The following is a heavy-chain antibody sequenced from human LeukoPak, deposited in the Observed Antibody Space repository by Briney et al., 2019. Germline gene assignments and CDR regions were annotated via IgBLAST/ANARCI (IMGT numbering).Heavy chain of an antibody. V-gene: IGHV4-59*01. CDR2: IYYRGST. CDR3: AREIYGDYSNYFDY. Sequence: MTSETLSLTCTVSGGSINSYQWNWIRQPPGKGLEWIGYIYYRGSTNYNPSLKSRVTISVDTSKNQFSLKLSSVTAADTAVYYCAREIYGDYSNYFDYWGQGTLVTVSS. J-gene: IGHJ4*02. CDR1: GGSINSYQ. D-gene: IGHD4-17*01.